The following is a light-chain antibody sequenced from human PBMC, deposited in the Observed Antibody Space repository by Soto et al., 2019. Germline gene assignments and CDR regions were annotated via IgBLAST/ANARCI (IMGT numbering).Light chain of an antibody. V-gene: IGLV2-14*01. J-gene: IGLJ2*01. CDR3: SSYTSSSSVV. CDR1: SSDVGGYNY. CDR2: DVS. Sequence: QSALTQPASVSGSPGQSITISCTGTSSDVGGYNYVSWYQQHPGKAPKLMIYDVSNGPSGVSNRFSGSKSGNTASLTISGLQAEDEADYYCSSYTSSSSVVFRGGTKLTVL.